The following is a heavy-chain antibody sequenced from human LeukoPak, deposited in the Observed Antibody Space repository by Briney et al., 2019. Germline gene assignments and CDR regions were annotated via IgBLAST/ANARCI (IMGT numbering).Heavy chain of an antibody. D-gene: IGHD6-13*01. CDR1: GFTFSSYS. Sequence: GGSLRLSCAASGFTFSSYSMNWVRQAPGKGLEWVSSISSSSSYIYYADSVKGRFTISRDNAKNSLYLQMNSLRAEDTAVYYCARDVGIGIANYYFDYWGQGTLVTVSS. CDR2: ISSSSSYI. V-gene: IGHV3-21*01. CDR3: ARDVGIGIANYYFDY. J-gene: IGHJ4*02.